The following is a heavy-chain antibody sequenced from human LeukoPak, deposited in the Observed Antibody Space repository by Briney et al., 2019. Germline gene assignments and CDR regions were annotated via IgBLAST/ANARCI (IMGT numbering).Heavy chain of an antibody. Sequence: GGSLRLSCAASGFTFDDYAMHWVRQAPGKGLEWVPGISWNSGSIGYADSVKGRFTISRDNAKNSLYLQMNSLRAEDTALYYCAKVHCSGGSCYGDASDIWGQGTMVTVSS. CDR1: GFTFDDYA. D-gene: IGHD2-15*01. CDR3: AKVHCSGGSCYGDASDI. CDR2: ISWNSGSI. J-gene: IGHJ3*02. V-gene: IGHV3-9*01.